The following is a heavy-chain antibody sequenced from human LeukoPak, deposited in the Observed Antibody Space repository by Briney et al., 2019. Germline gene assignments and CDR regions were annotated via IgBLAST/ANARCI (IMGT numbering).Heavy chain of an antibody. V-gene: IGHV4-39*01. CDR1: GGSISSSSYY. CDR2: IYYSGNT. CDR3: ARLGNYGDFSYFDY. J-gene: IGHJ4*02. D-gene: IGHD4-17*01. Sequence: SETLSLTCTVSGGSISSSSYYWGWIRQPPGKGLEWIGSIYYSGNTYYNPSLKSRVTISVDTSKNQFSLKLSSVTAADTAVYYCARLGNYGDFSYFDYWGQGTLVTVSS.